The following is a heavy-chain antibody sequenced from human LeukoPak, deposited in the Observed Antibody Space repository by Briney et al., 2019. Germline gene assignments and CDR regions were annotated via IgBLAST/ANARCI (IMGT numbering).Heavy chain of an antibody. J-gene: IGHJ6*02. Sequence: GGSLRLSCAASGFTFSSYGMHWVRQAPGKGLEWVTVISYDGSTKYYVDSVKGRFTISRDNSKKTLYLQMNSPRAEDTAVYYCAKDLEYSNSFPNYYGMDVWGQGTTVTVSS. CDR2: ISYDGSTK. V-gene: IGHV3-30*18. CDR3: AKDLEYSNSFPNYYGMDV. CDR1: GFTFSSYG. D-gene: IGHD6-6*01.